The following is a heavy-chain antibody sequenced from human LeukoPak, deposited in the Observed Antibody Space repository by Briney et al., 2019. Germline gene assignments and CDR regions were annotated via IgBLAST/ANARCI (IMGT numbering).Heavy chain of an antibody. D-gene: IGHD6-13*01. Sequence: SETLSLTCAVYGGSFSGYYWSWIRQPPGKGLEWIGEINHSGSTNYNPSLKSRVTMSVDTSKNQFSLKLSSVTAADTAVYYCARGGEAAAGTKNWFDPWGQGTLVTVSS. V-gene: IGHV4-34*01. CDR3: ARGGEAAAGTKNWFDP. J-gene: IGHJ5*02. CDR2: INHSGST. CDR1: GGSFSGYY.